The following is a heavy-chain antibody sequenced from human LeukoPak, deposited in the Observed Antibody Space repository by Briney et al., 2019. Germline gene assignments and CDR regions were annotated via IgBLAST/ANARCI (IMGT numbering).Heavy chain of an antibody. Sequence: GGSLRPSCAASGFPFSKFGMHWVRQAPGKGLEWVAVVSSDGNNKYYADSVKGRFTISRDNSKNTLYLQMNSLRAEDTAVHYCARARVTTGTKRIAFDIWGQGTIVTVSS. CDR1: GFPFSKFG. V-gene: IGHV3-30*03. J-gene: IGHJ3*02. CDR3: ARARVTTGTKRIAFDI. CDR2: VSSDGNNK. D-gene: IGHD1-1*01.